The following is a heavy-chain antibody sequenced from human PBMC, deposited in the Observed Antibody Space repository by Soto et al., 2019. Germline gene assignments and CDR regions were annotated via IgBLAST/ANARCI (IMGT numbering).Heavy chain of an antibody. V-gene: IGHV3-21*01. CDR3: AREGCSSTSCHSRPIYYYYYGMDV. J-gene: IGHJ6*02. Sequence: GGSLRLSCAASGFTFSSYSMNWVRQAPGKGLEWVSSISSSSSYIYYADSVKGRFTISRDNAKNSLYLQMNSLRAEDTAVYYCAREGCSSTSCHSRPIYYYYYGMDVWGQGTTVTVSS. CDR1: GFTFSSYS. D-gene: IGHD2-2*01. CDR2: ISSSSSYI.